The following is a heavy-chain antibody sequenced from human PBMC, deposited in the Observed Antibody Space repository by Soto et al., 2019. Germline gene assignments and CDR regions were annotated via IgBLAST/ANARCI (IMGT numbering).Heavy chain of an antibody. CDR1: GGSISSGGYS. J-gene: IGHJ5*02. V-gene: IGHV4-30-2*01. Sequence: QLQLQESGSALVRPSQTLSLTCAVSGGSISSGGYSWNWTRQPPGKGLESIGYIYHSGSALYNPSHKSRVTIAVDKSQNQFSVKLTSVTAAGTAVYYCARDQLEGNGFDPWGQGTLGTLAA. D-gene: IGHD1-1*01. CDR3: ARDQLEGNGFDP. CDR2: IYHSGSA.